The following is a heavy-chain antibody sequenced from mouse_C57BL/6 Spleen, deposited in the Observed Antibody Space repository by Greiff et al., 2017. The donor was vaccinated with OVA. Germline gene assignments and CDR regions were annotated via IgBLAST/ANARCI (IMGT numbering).Heavy chain of an antibody. V-gene: IGHV5-17*01. D-gene: IGHD1-1*01. J-gene: IGHJ1*03. Sequence: EVMLVESGGGLVKPGGSLKLSCAASGFTFSDYGMHWVRQAPEKGLEWVAYISSGSSTIYYADTVKGRFTISRDNAKNTLFLQMTSLRSEDTAMYYCARPHYYGSSPHWYFDVWGTGTTVTVSS. CDR1: GFTFSDYG. CDR3: ARPHYYGSSPHWYFDV. CDR2: ISSGSSTI.